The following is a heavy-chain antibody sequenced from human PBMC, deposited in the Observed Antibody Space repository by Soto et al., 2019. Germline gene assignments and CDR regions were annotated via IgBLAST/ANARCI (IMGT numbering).Heavy chain of an antibody. CDR2: IYRSGNA. CDR1: GVSISSTDYY. D-gene: IGHD3-10*01. CDR3: AVGFGEFTNWFDP. J-gene: IGHJ5*02. Sequence: PSETLSLTCTVSGVSISSTDYYWSWIRQRPGKGLEWIGYIYRSGNAYYNPSLQSPVSISMDTSKNQFSLNLNSVTAADTAVYYCAVGFGEFTNWFDPWGQGTLVTVSS. V-gene: IGHV4-30-4*08.